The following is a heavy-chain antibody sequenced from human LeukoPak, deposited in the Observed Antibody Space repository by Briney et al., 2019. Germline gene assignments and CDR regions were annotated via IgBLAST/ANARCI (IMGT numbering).Heavy chain of an antibody. CDR2: IYHSGST. CDR1: GGSISSGSYY. J-gene: IGHJ6*03. V-gene: IGHV4-39*07. CDR3: ARVGCSGGSCYSTIYYYYMDV. D-gene: IGHD2-15*01. Sequence: PSETLSLTCTVSGGSISSGSYYWSWIRQPAGKGLEWIGSIYHSGSTYYNPSLKSRVSISVDTSKNQFSLKLSSVTAADTAVYYCARVGCSGGSCYSTIYYYYMDVWGKGTTVTVSS.